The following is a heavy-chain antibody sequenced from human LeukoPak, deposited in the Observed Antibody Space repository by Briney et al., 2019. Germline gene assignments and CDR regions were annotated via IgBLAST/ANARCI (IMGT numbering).Heavy chain of an antibody. V-gene: IGHV1-24*01. CDR2: FDPEDGET. D-gene: IGHD3-16*02. CDR3: ATFRYDYVWGSYRFPFDY. J-gene: IGHJ4*02. Sequence: ASVKVSCKVSGYTLNELSMHWVRQAPGKGLEWMGGFDPEDGETIYAQKFQGRVTMTEDTSTDTAYMELSSLRSEDTAVYYCATFRYDYVWGSYRFPFDYWGQGTLVTVSS. CDR1: GYTLNELS.